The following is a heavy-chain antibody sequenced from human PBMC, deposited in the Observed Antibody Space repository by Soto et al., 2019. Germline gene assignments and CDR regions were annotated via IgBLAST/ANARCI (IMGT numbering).Heavy chain of an antibody. CDR3: ARDRTLVRDVIIWLFDY. J-gene: IGHJ4*02. CDR2: ISAYNGNT. CDR1: GYTFSSFG. Sequence: QVQLVQSGPEVKKPGASVKVSCRASGYTFSSFGISWVRQAPGQGLEWMGWISAYNGNTNYAQSLQGRVTMTTDTSTGTAYMELRSLRSDDTAVYYCARDRTLVRDVIIWLFDYWGQGTLVTVSS. D-gene: IGHD3-10*01. V-gene: IGHV1-18*04.